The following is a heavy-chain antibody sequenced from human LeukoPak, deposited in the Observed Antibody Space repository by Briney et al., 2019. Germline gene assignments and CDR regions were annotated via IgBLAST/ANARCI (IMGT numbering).Heavy chain of an antibody. CDR3: ARGVVVVTASWYFDL. Sequence: GGSLRLSCAASGFTFSSYSVNWVRQAPGKGLEWVSSISSSSSYIYYADSVKGRFTISRDNAKNSLYLQMNSLRAEDTAVYYCARGVVVVTASWYFDLWGRGTLVTVSS. CDR1: GFTFSSYS. D-gene: IGHD2-21*02. J-gene: IGHJ2*01. V-gene: IGHV3-21*01. CDR2: ISSSSSYI.